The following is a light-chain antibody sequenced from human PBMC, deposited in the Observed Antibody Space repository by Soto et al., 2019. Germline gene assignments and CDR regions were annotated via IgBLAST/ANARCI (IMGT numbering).Light chain of an antibody. Sequence: EIVLTQSPGFLSLSPGERATLSCRASQSVDSSFFAWYQQKPGQAPRLLIYGASKRATGIPDRFSGSGSGTDLTLTSSRLEPEKFAVYYCQQYVSAGKFGQGTKVEIK. CDR2: GAS. CDR3: QQYVSAGK. V-gene: IGKV3-20*01. J-gene: IGKJ1*01. CDR1: QSVDSSF.